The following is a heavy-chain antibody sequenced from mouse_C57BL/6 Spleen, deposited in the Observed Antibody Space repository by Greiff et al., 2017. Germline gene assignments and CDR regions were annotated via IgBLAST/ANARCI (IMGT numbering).Heavy chain of an antibody. Sequence: VQRVESGPELVKPGASVKISCKASGYAFSSSWMNWVKQRPGKGLEWIGRFYPGDGDTNYNGKFKGKATLTADKSSSTAYMQLSSLTSEDSAVYFCARGVTSDYFDYWGQGTTLTVSS. CDR1: GYAFSSSW. J-gene: IGHJ2*01. D-gene: IGHD2-1*01. V-gene: IGHV1-82*01. CDR3: ARGVTSDYFDY. CDR2: FYPGDGDT.